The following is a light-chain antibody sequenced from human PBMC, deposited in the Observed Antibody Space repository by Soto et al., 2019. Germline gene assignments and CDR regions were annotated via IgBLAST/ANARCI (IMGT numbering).Light chain of an antibody. V-gene: IGLV2-14*01. Sequence: QSVLTQPASVSGSPGQSITTSCTGTSSDVGGYNYVSWYQQLPGKAPKLMIYEVSHRPSGVSNRFSGSKSGNTASLTISGLQAEDEADYYCSSYTSSSSYVFGTGTKVTV. CDR3: SSYTSSSSYV. CDR2: EVS. CDR1: SSDVGGYNY. J-gene: IGLJ1*01.